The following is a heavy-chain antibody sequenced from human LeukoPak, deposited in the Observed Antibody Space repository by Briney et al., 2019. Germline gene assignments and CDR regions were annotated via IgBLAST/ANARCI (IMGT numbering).Heavy chain of an antibody. CDR1: GFTFSTYA. CDR2: ISSDGSNT. CDR3: ARGDYGDYN. Sequence: AGGSLRLSCAASGFTFSTYAMHWVRQAPGKGLEWVAVISSDGSNTYYADSVKGRFTISRDNSKNTLYLQMNSLRAEDTAVYYCARGDYGDYNWSQGTPVTVSS. J-gene: IGHJ4*02. V-gene: IGHV3-30-3*01. D-gene: IGHD4-17*01.